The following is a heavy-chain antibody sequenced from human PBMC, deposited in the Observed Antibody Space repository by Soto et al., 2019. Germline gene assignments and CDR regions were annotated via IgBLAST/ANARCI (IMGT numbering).Heavy chain of an antibody. J-gene: IGHJ4*02. CDR3: ARVELGCSGGSCYSEYSYYFDY. CDR2: IYYSGST. Sequence: SETLSLTCTVSGGSISSYYWSWIRPTTGKGLEWIGYIYYSGSTNYNPSLKSRVTISVDTSKNQFSLKLSSVTAADTAVYYCARVELGCSGGSCYSEYSYYFDYWGQGTLVTVSS. D-gene: IGHD2-15*01. CDR1: GGSISSYY. V-gene: IGHV4-59*01.